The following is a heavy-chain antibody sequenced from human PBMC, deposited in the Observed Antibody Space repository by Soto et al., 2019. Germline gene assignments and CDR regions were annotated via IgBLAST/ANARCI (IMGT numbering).Heavy chain of an antibody. V-gene: IGHV1-69*01. CDR2: IIPIFGTA. CDR1: GGTFSSYA. D-gene: IGHD3-22*01. CDR3: ARDSYYYDSSGYYSWFDP. J-gene: IGHJ5*02. Sequence: QVQLVQSGAEVQKPGSSVKVSCKASGGTFSSYAISWVRQAPGQGLEWMGGIIPIFGTANYAQKFQGRVTITADESTSTAYVELSSLRSEDTAVYYCARDSYYYDSSGYYSWFDPWGQGTLVTVSS.